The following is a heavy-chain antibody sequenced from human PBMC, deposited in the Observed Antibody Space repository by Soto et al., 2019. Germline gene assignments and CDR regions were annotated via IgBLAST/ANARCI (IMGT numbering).Heavy chain of an antibody. CDR1: GFTFSSYA. Sequence: QVQLVESGGGVVQPGRSLRLSCAASGFTFSSYAMHWVRQAPGKGLEWVAVISYAGSNKYYADSVKGRFTISRDNSKNTLYLQMNSLRAEDTAVYYCAREVPVRRSSSSNSGVTYYYYYGMDVWGQGTTVTVSS. J-gene: IGHJ6*02. D-gene: IGHD6-6*01. V-gene: IGHV3-30-3*01. CDR3: AREVPVRRSSSSNSGVTYYYYYGMDV. CDR2: ISYAGSNK.